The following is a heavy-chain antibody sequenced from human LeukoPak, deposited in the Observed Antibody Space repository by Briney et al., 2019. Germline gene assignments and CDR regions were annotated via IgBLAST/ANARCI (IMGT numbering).Heavy chain of an antibody. CDR3: ARRRRIAAAAFDY. V-gene: IGHV4-39*07. J-gene: IGHJ4*02. D-gene: IGHD6-13*01. Sequence: PSETLSLTCSVSGGSISSSHYWAWIRQPPGKGLEWIGNINYSGNTNYKPSLKSRVSISVDTSKNQFSLKLSSVTAADTAVYYCARRRRIAAAAFDYWGQGTLVTVSS. CDR2: INYSGNT. CDR1: GGSISSSHY.